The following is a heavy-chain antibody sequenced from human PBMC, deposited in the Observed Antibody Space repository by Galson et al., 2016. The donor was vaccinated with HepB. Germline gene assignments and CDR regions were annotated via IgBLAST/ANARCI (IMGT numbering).Heavy chain of an antibody. CDR3: AKDQCSHSVCYSVAY. D-gene: IGHD2-15*01. CDR2: MSYGGTNK. V-gene: IGHV3-30*18. J-gene: IGHJ4*02. Sequence: SLRLSCAASGFTFSDYGIHWVRQAPGKGLEWVALMSYGGTNKYYADSVKGRFTISRDSSKNSLYLQMNSLRPEDTAVYFCAKDQCSHSVCYSVAYWCQGALVTVSS. CDR1: GFTFSDYG.